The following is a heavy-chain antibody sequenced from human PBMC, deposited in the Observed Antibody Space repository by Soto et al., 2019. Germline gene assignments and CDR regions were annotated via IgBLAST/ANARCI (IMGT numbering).Heavy chain of an antibody. CDR1: GFMFSAYL. J-gene: IGHJ4*02. CDR3: ARDFYGGYTYGPRDY. Sequence: VGSLRLSSAASGFMFSAYLLSSVTQAPGKGLEWVANIHGDGGKIYYVDSVKGRFTISRDNAKRSLYLQMNSLRAEDTAVYYCARDFYGGYTYGPRDYWGQGALVTVSS. V-gene: IGHV3-7*01. CDR2: IHGDGGKI. D-gene: IGHD5-18*01.